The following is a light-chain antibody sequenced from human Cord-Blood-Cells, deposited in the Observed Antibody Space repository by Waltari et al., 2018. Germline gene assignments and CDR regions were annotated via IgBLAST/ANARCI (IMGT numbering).Light chain of an antibody. J-gene: IGLJ1*01. CDR1: SSDVGNYNL. Sequence: QSALTQPASVSGSPGQSITISCTGTSSDVGNYNLVSWYQQHPGKAPKLMIYEGSKRPSGVSNRFSGSKSGNTASLTISGLQAEDDADYYCCSYAGSSTSYVFGTGTKVTVL. CDR3: CSYAGSSTSYV. CDR2: EGS. V-gene: IGLV2-23*01.